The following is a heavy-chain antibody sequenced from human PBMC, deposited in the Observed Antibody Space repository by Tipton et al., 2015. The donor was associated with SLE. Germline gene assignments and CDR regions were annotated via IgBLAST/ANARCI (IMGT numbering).Heavy chain of an antibody. CDR2: IYFDGNS. Sequence: TLSLTCTVSGGPIGPYYWHWIRQSPGKALEWIGYIYFDGNSNGRGNYNPSLKSRVTMSVDPSKMQFSLKLSSVTAADTAFYYCARRTSGYAPDYWGQGTLVTVSS. D-gene: IGHD5-12*01. CDR1: GGPIGPYY. CDR3: ARRTSGYAPDY. J-gene: IGHJ4*02. V-gene: IGHV4-59*12.